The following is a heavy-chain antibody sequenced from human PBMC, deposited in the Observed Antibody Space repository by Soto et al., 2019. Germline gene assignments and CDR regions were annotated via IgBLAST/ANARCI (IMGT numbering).Heavy chain of an antibody. D-gene: IGHD4-17*01. V-gene: IGHV1-69*01. CDR3: AADLRDYGDYVENYYGTDG. Sequence: QVQLVQSGAEVKKPGSSVKVSCKASGGTFSSYAISWVRQAPGQGLEWMGGIIPIFGTANYAQKFQGRVTITADESASTAYMGLSSLRSEDTAVYYCAADLRDYGDYVENYYGTDGWGQGTTVTVSS. J-gene: IGHJ6*02. CDR1: GGTFSSYA. CDR2: IIPIFGTA.